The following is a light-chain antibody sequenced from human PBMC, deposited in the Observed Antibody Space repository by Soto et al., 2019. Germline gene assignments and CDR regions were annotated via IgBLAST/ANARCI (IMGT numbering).Light chain of an antibody. J-gene: IGKJ4*01. CDR2: GAS. CDR3: QQYGASPLT. CDR1: QTVPNNY. V-gene: IGKV3-20*01. Sequence: EIVLTQSPGTLSLSAGDGVSLSCRASQTVPNNYLAWYQQKPDQAPRLLIFGASNRATGIPDRFGGSGSGTDFTLSISRLEPEDFAVYYCQQYGASPLTFCGGARLEVK.